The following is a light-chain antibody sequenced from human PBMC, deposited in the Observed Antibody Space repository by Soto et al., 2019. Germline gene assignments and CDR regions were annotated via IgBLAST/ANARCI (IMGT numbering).Light chain of an antibody. CDR3: QQYGSSGT. V-gene: IGKV3-15*01. J-gene: IGKJ1*01. Sequence: IGMTQSPATLSVSTGERATLSCRASQSVSSNLAWYRQKPGQAPRLLIYGASTRTTGVPARFSGGGSGTEFTLTISRLEPDDLAVYYCQQYGSSGTFGQGTKVDIK. CDR1: QSVSSN. CDR2: GAS.